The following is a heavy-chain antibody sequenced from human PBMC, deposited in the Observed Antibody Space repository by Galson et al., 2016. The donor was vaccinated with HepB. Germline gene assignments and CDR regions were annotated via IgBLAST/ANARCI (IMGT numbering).Heavy chain of an antibody. V-gene: IGHV1-46*01. CDR3: ARESERVKRFYYDTSGHRALDY. J-gene: IGHJ4*02. CDR2: INPSGDST. Sequence: SVKVSCKASGYTFSNYYMHWVRQAPGQGLEWMGMINPSGDSTIYTQKFQGRVTMTRDTSTSTVYLELSSLRSEDTAVYYCARESERVKRFYYDTSGHRALDYWGQGTLVTVSS. D-gene: IGHD3-22*01. CDR1: GYTFSNYY.